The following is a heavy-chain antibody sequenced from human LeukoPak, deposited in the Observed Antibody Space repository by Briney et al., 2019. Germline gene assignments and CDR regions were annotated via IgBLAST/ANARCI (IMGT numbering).Heavy chain of an antibody. J-gene: IGHJ6*02. CDR1: GYIFTNYY. CDR2: INPGGGST. Sequence: ASVKVSCKAAGYIFTNYYLHWVRQAPGQGLEWMGIINPGGGSTSYAQKFQGSVTMTRDTSTSTVYMELSSLRSEDTAVYYCTRADFGGKSDYYSHGLDVWGQGTTVTVSS. CDR3: TRADFGGKSDYYSHGLDV. D-gene: IGHD4-23*01. V-gene: IGHV1-46*01.